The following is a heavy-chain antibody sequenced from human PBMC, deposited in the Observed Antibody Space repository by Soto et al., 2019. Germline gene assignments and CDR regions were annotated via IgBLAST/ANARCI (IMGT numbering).Heavy chain of an antibody. Sequence: SETLSLTCTVSGGSISSYYWSWIRQPAGKGLEWIGRIYTSGSTNYNPSLKSRVTMSVDTSKNQFSLKLSSVTAADTAVYYCARGHPATRKGYYDILTGPEPFDYWGQGTLVTVS. CDR1: GGSISSYY. V-gene: IGHV4-4*07. J-gene: IGHJ4*02. D-gene: IGHD3-9*01. CDR2: IYTSGST. CDR3: ARGHPATRKGYYDILTGPEPFDY.